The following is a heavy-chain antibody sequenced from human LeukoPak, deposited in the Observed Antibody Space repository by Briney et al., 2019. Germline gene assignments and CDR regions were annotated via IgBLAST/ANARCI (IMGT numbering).Heavy chain of an antibody. CDR1: GFTFSSYS. V-gene: IGHV3-21*01. CDR2: ISNSSSYI. J-gene: IGHJ4*02. CDR3: ARDPRVGATASFDY. Sequence: MSGGSLRLSCAASGFTFSSYSMNWVRHAPGKGLDWVSSISNSSSYIYYTDPVKGRFTISKDNAKNSLYLQMNSLRAEDTAVYYCARDPRVGATASFDYWGQGTLVTVSS. D-gene: IGHD1-26*01.